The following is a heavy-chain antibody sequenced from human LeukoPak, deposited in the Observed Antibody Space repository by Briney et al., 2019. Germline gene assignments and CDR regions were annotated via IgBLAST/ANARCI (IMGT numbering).Heavy chain of an antibody. J-gene: IGHJ5*02. Sequence: GGSLRLSCAASGFTFSSYWMHWVRQAPGKGLVWVSRINSDGSSTSYADSVKGRFTISRDNAKNSLYLQMNSLRAEDTAVYYCARDGAVGEDWFDHWGQGTLVTVSS. CDR2: INSDGSST. D-gene: IGHD3-16*01. CDR3: ARDGAVGEDWFDH. V-gene: IGHV3-74*01. CDR1: GFTFSSYW.